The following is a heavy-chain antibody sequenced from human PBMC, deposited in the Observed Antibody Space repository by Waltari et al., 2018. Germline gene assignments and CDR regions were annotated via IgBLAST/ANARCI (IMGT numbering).Heavy chain of an antibody. CDR1: VLSVRANY. J-gene: IGHJ4*02. CDR3: ASGFKFFDH. CDR2: IYTSGTT. Sequence: EVQVVESGGGLIQPGGSLRLSCAASVLSVRANYMNWVRQAPVKGLEWVSRIYTSGTTYYSDSVKGRFTISRDISKNTVYLQTNSLSAEDTAVYFCASGFKFFDHWGQGTLVTVSS. V-gene: IGHV3-53*01.